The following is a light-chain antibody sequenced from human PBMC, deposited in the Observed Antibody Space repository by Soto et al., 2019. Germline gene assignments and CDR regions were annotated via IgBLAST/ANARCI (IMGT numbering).Light chain of an antibody. V-gene: IGKV4-1*01. CDR3: QQYGSSLIT. CDR1: QSILFSSNNKNY. CDR2: WAS. Sequence: IVMTQSPDSLAVSLGERATINCKSSQSILFSSNNKNYLAWYQQKAGQPPKLLIYWASTRESGVPDRFSGSGSGTDFTLTISRLEPEDFAVYYCQQYGSSLITFGQGTRLEIK. J-gene: IGKJ5*01.